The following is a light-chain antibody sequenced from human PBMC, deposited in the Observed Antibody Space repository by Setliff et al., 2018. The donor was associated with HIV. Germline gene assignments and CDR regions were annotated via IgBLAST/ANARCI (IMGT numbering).Light chain of an antibody. V-gene: IGLV2-8*01. CDR3: NSKTGDSIYV. Sequence: QSALTQPPSASGSPGQSVTISCTGTSSDVGGYNYVSWYQQHPGKAPKLMIYEVTKRPSGAPDRFSGSKSGNTASLTVSGLQAEDEADYYCNSKTGDSIYVFGSGTKV. CDR2: EVT. J-gene: IGLJ1*01. CDR1: SSDVGGYNY.